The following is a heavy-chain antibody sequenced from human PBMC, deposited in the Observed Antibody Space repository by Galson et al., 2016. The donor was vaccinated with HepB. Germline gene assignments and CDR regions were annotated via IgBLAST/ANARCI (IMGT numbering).Heavy chain of an antibody. J-gene: IGHJ4*02. Sequence: SLRLSCAVSGFSVSSKYMSWVRQAPGKGLEWVSLIYSGGSTYLGDSVKGRFTISRDNSKNTLYLQMNSLRADDTAVYYCAKDGDNSGWPESDYWGQGTLVTVSS. CDR2: IYSGGST. CDR3: AKDGDNSGWPESDY. CDR1: GFSVSSKY. V-gene: IGHV3-53*01. D-gene: IGHD6-19*01.